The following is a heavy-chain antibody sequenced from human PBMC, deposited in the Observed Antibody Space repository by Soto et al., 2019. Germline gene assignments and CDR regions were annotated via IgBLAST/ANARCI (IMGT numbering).Heavy chain of an antibody. D-gene: IGHD2-15*01. CDR1: GGTFSSYA. J-gene: IGHJ6*02. CDR2: ITPILGTA. V-gene: IGHV1-69*01. CDR3: VWAAYYYYGMDV. Sequence: QVQLVQSGAEVKKPGSSVKVSCKASGGTFSSYAISWVRQAPGQGLEWMGGITPILGTANYAQKFQGRVTITADESTSTAYMELSSLRSEDTAVYYCVWAAYYYYGMDVWGQGTTVTVAS.